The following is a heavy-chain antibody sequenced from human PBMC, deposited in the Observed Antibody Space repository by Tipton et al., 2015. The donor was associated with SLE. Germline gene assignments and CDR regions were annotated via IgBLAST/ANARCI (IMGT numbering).Heavy chain of an antibody. CDR1: GGSIRGGSISSHY. CDR2: ISYSGGT. J-gene: IGHJ4*02. D-gene: IGHD3-16*02. Sequence: TLSLTCTVSGGSIRGGSISSHYGIWIRQPPGKGLEPIGYISYSGGTDYNPSLKSRVTISIDRSKTQFSLKLNSVTAADTAVYYCARGRLYVDDWGQGTLVTVSS. V-gene: IGHV4-61*01. CDR3: ARGRLYVDD.